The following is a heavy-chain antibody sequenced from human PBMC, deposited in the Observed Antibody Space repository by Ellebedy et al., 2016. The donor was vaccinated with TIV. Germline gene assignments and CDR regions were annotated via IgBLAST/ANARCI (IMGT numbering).Heavy chain of an antibody. V-gene: IGHV1-3*01. CDR1: GYTFTSYA. CDR2: INAGNGNK. D-gene: IGHD6-19*01. Sequence: ASVKVSCKASGYTFTSYALHWLRQAPGQRLKWMEWINAGNGNKKYSQKFQGRVTITRETSESTAYMELSSMRSEDTAVYYYARRRSSGWLHTPDYWGQGLLVTVSS. CDR3: ARRRSSGWLHTPDY. J-gene: IGHJ4*02.